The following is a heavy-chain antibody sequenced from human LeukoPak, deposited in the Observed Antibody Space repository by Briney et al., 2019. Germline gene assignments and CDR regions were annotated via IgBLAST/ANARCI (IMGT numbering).Heavy chain of an antibody. CDR3: AKAIGGTFYRNSYYYYGLDV. CDR1: GFTFSTYG. V-gene: IGHV3-30*18. CDR2: ISVDGSNK. D-gene: IGHD1-26*01. J-gene: IGHJ6*04. Sequence: GKSLRLSCAASGFTFSTYGIHWVRQAPGKGLEWVAVISVDGSNKYYADSVKGRFTISRDNSKNTLYLQMNSLRVEDTAVYYCAKAIGGTFYRNSYYYYGLDVWGKGTTVTVSS.